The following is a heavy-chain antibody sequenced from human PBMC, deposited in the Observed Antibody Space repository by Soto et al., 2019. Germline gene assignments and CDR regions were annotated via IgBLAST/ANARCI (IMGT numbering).Heavy chain of an antibody. D-gene: IGHD1-26*01. CDR1: GVSVRRYG. CDR2: INSDGSVT. CDR3: ATEPVGAPHHDY. V-gene: IGHV3-74*01. Sequence: CLGIGCASCGVSVRRYGIDLVLQNPGKGLVWVSRINSDGSVTSYADSVKGRFTISRDNAKNTLYLQMSSLRAEDTAVYYCATEPVGAPHHDYCGQGTLVTASS. J-gene: IGHJ4*02.